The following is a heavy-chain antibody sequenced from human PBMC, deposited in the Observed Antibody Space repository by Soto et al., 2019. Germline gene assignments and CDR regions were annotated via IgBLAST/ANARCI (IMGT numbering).Heavy chain of an antibody. CDR3: ARTLASSSWPYFDY. J-gene: IGHJ4*02. CDR1: GGSISSSNW. CDR2: IYHSGST. D-gene: IGHD6-13*01. Sequence: SETLSLTCAVSGGSISSSNWWSWVRQPPGKGLERIGEIYHSGSTTYNPSLKSRVTISVDKSKNQFSLKLSSVTAADTAVYYCARTLASSSWPYFDYWGQGTLVTVSS. V-gene: IGHV4-4*02.